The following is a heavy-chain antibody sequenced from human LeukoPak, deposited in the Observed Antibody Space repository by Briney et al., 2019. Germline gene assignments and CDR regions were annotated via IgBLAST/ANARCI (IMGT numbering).Heavy chain of an antibody. D-gene: IGHD3-10*01. J-gene: IGHJ4*02. CDR1: GFTFSSYS. CDR2: ISSSSSYI. CDR3: ATAGGYESESYSPFEY. Sequence: GGSLRLSCAASGFTFSSYSMNWVRQAPGKGLEWVSSISSSSSYIYYADSVKGRFTISRDNAKNSLYLQMNSLRVEDTAVYYCATAGGYESESYSPFEYWGQGTLVTVSS. V-gene: IGHV3-21*04.